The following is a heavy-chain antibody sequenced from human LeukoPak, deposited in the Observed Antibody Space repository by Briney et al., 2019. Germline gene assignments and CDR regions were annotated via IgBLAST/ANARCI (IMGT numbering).Heavy chain of an antibody. CDR1: SGSISSSRYY. Sequence: PSETLSLTCTVSSGSISSSRYYWGWIRQPPGKGLEWIGSIYYSGSTYYNPSLKSRVTISVDTSKNQFSLKLSSVTAADTAVYYCARDWYSYGFDYWGQGTLVTVSS. CDR3: ARDWYSYGFDY. J-gene: IGHJ4*02. CDR2: IYYSGST. V-gene: IGHV4-39*07. D-gene: IGHD5-18*01.